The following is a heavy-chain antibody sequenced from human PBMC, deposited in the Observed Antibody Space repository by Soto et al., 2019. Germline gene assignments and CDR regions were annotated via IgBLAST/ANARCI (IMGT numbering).Heavy chain of an antibody. CDR1: GYTFTGYY. D-gene: IGHD3-9*01. V-gene: IGHV1-2*04. CDR3: ARANPFSYDMGPIDY. Sequence: GASVKVSCKASGYTFTGYYMHWVRQAPGQGLEWMGWINPNSGGTNYAQKFQGWVTMTRDTSISTAYMELSRLRSDDTAVYYCARANPFSYDMGPIDYWGQGTLVTVSS. CDR2: INPNSGGT. J-gene: IGHJ4*02.